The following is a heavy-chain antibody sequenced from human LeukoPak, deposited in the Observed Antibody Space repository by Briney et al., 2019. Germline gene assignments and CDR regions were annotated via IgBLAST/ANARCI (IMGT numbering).Heavy chain of an antibody. J-gene: IGHJ4*02. CDR3: ARELGGYDLDFDY. D-gene: IGHD5-12*01. CDR1: GGSISSSSYY. V-gene: IGHV4-39*07. CDR2: IYYSGST. Sequence: PETLSLTCTVSGGSISSSSYYWGWIRQPPGKGLEWIGSIYYSGSTYYNPSLKSRVTISVDTSKNQFSLKLSSVTAADTAVYYCARELGGYDLDFDYWGQGTLVTVSS.